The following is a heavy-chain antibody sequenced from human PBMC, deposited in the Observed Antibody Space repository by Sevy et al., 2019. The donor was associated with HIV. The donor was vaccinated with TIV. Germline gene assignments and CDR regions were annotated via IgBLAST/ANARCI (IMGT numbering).Heavy chain of an antibody. Sequence: GGCLRLSCAASGFTFSSYWMSWVRQAPGKGLEWVANIKQDGSEKYYVDSVKGRFTISRDNAKNSLYLQMNSLRAEDTAVYYCARDLGWIQLWADAFDIWGQGTMVTVSS. J-gene: IGHJ3*02. V-gene: IGHV3-7*01. CDR1: GFTFSSYW. D-gene: IGHD5-18*01. CDR3: ARDLGWIQLWADAFDI. CDR2: IKQDGSEK.